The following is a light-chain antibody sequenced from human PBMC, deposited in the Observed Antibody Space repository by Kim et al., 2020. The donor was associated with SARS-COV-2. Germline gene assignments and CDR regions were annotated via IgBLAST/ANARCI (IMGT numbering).Light chain of an antibody. V-gene: IGLV2-11*01. Sequence: QSALTQPRSVSGSPGQSVTISCTGTSSDVGGYNYVSWYQQHPGKAPKLIIYDVSKRPSGVPDRFSGSKSGNTASLIISGLQADDEADYYCSSYAGSYTCVFGTGTKVTVL. CDR2: DVS. CDR3: SSYAGSYTCV. J-gene: IGLJ1*01. CDR1: SSDVGGYNY.